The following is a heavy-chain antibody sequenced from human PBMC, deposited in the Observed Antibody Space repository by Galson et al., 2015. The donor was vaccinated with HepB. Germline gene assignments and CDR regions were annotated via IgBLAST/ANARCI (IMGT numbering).Heavy chain of an antibody. CDR2: ISSSGSTI. CDR3: ARRNGDYYYYYMDV. D-gene: IGHD4-17*01. V-gene: IGHV3-11*01. CDR1: GFTFSDYY. J-gene: IGHJ6*03. Sequence: SLRLSCAASGFTFSDYYMSWIRQAPGKGLEWVSYISSSGSTIYYADSVKGRFTISRDNAKNSLYLQMNSLRAEDTAVYYCARRNGDYYYYYMDVWGKGTTVTVSS.